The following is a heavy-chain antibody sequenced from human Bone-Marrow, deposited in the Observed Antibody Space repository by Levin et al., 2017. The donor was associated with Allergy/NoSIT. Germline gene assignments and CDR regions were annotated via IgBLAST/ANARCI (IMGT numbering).Heavy chain of an antibody. CDR1: GDSFISSNDF. V-gene: IGHV4-39*07. Sequence: PSETLSLTCSVSGDSFISSNDFLGWIRQPPKKGLEWIGSIYYSGSTYYNPSLKSRVTISVDTSRNQFSLKLTSVTAADTAVYYCARTVTNCDHVRCGKGWADYWGPGTQVTVSS. CDR2: IYYSGST. CDR3: ARTVTNCDHVRCGKGWADY. J-gene: IGHJ4*02. D-gene: IGHD4-17*01.